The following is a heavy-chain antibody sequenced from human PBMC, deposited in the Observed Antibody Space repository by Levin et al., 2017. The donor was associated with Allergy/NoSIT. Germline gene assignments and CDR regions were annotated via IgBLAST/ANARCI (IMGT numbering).Heavy chain of an antibody. J-gene: IGHJ5*02. V-gene: IGHV3-53*01. CDR3: AREGPYDILTGWGLT. CDR1: GFTVSSSF. Sequence: GGSLRLSCAASGFTVSSSFMIWVRQAPGKGLEWVSVIYGGGSTYHADSVKGRFTISRDNSKNTLYLQMNSLRVEDTAVYYCAREGPYDILTGWGLTWGQGTLVTVSS. D-gene: IGHD3-9*01. CDR2: IYGGGST.